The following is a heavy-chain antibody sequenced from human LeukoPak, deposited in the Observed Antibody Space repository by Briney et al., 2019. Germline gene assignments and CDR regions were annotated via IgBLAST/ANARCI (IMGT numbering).Heavy chain of an antibody. V-gene: IGHV4-30-4*08. D-gene: IGHD3-3*01. Sequence: SQTLSLTCTVSGGSIGSGDYYWSWIRQPPGKGLEWIGEINHSGSTNYNPSLKSRVTISVDTSKNQFSLKLSSVTAADTAVYYCAKPPLRFLEWLSHDPFDYWGQGTLVTVSS. CDR2: INHSGST. J-gene: IGHJ4*02. CDR3: AKPPLRFLEWLSHDPFDY. CDR1: GGSIGSGDYY.